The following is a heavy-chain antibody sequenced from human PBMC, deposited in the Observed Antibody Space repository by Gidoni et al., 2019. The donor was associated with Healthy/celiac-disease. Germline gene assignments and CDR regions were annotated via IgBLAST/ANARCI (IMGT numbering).Heavy chain of an antibody. V-gene: IGHV3-23*01. CDR2: ISGSGGST. CDR1: GFTFSSYA. Sequence: EVQLLESGGGLVKPGGSLRLACAASGFTFSSYAMSWVRQAPGKGLEWVSAISGSGGSTYYADSVKGRFTISRDNSKNTLYLQMNSLRAEDTAVYYCAKDNRQWLVISPGPFDYWGQGTLVTVSS. J-gene: IGHJ4*02. D-gene: IGHD6-19*01. CDR3: AKDNRQWLVISPGPFDY.